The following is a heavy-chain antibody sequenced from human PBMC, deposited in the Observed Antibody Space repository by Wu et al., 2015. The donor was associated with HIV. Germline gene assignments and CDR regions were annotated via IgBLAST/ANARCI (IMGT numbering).Heavy chain of an antibody. Sequence: QVQLLQSGAEVKKPGASVMVSCKASGYTFTDYYMYWVRQAPGQGLEWMGWINPNRGGTKYAQKFRGRVTMTSDTSVTTVYMDLSRLTSDDTAVYYCARTNFDFFNGRYKLYYFDYWGLGTLVTVSS. CDR1: GYTFTDYY. J-gene: IGHJ4*02. V-gene: IGHV1-2*02. CDR2: INPNRGGT. CDR3: ARTNFDFFNGRYKLYYFDY. D-gene: IGHD3-9*01.